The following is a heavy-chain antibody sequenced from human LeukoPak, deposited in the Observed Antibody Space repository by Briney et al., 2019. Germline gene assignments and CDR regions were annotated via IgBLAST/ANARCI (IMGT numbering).Heavy chain of an antibody. J-gene: IGHJ4*02. CDR1: GFTFSSYG. CDR2: IRYDGSNK. D-gene: IGHD5-12*01. Sequence: GGSLRLSCAAPGFTFSSYGMHWVRQAPGKGLEWVAFIRYDGSNKYYADSVKGRFTISRDNSKNTLYLQMNSLRAEDTAVYYCAKAQNSGFDYENFDNWGQGTLVTVSS. V-gene: IGHV3-30*02. CDR3: AKAQNSGFDYENFDN.